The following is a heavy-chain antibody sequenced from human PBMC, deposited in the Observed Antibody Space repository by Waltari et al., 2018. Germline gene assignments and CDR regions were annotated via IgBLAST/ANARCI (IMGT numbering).Heavy chain of an antibody. CDR1: GYTFTSYD. J-gene: IGHJ3*02. Sequence: QVQLVQSGAEVKKPGASVKVSCKASGYTFTSYDINWVRQATGQGLEWMGWMNPNSGNTGYAQKFQGRVTITRNTSISTAYMGLSSLRSEDTAVYYCARAATYDSSGYYGAFDIWGQGTMVTVSS. CDR3: ARAATYDSSGYYGAFDI. V-gene: IGHV1-8*03. CDR2: MNPNSGNT. D-gene: IGHD3-22*01.